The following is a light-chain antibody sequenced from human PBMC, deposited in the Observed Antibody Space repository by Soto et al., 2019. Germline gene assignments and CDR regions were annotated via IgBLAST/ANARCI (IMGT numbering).Light chain of an antibody. Sequence: DIQMTQSPSFLSASVGDKVTITCRATESVSKWLAWYQEKPGNPPRRLIYKVSNRDSGVPARFSGSGSGTDFALKISRVEAEDVGVYYCMQGTHWPITFGQGTRLEIK. CDR3: MQGTHWPIT. V-gene: IGKV1-5*03. CDR2: KVS. CDR1: ESVSKW. J-gene: IGKJ5*01.